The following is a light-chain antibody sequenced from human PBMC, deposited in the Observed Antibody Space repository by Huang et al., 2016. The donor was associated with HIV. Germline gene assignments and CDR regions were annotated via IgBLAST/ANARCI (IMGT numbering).Light chain of an antibody. CDR3: QQYNNWPGT. J-gene: IGKJ2*01. Sequence: EIVMTQSPVTLSVSLGERASLSCRAIQSVSTDLAWYQQKPGQPPRLLIYGASARATGVPARFSGSGSGTEFTLTISSLQSEDFAVYSCQQYNNWPGTFGQGTKVEIK. CDR2: GAS. V-gene: IGKV3-15*01. CDR1: QSVSTD.